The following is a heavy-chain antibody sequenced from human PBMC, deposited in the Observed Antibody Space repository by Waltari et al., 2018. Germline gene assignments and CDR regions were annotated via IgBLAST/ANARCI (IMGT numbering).Heavy chain of an antibody. Sequence: QVQLVQSGSEVRKPGASVKVSCKPSGYSFTGYYIYWERQAPGQGLEWMGWIDPKSGGTNYALRFQGRVSMTRDTSTNTAYMEVSGLRSDDTAIYYCARAYGFAAGFWGQGTLVTVSS. CDR1: GYSFTGYY. CDR2: IDPKSGGT. V-gene: IGHV1-2*02. CDR3: ARAYGFAAGF. J-gene: IGHJ4*02. D-gene: IGHD3-10*01.